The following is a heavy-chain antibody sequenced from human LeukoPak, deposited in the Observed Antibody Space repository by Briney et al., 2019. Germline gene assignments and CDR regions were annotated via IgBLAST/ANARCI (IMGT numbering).Heavy chain of an antibody. J-gene: IGHJ6*03. Sequence: GGSLRLSCAASGFTFSSYSMNWVRQAPGKGLEWVSFISSSSSYIYYADSVKGRFTISRDNAKNSLYLQMNSLRAEDTAVYYCARDVSGGWPYYYYYMDVWGKGTTVTVSS. CDR3: ARDVSGGWPYYYYYMDV. CDR2: ISSSSSYI. CDR1: GFTFSSYS. V-gene: IGHV3-21*01. D-gene: IGHD6-19*01.